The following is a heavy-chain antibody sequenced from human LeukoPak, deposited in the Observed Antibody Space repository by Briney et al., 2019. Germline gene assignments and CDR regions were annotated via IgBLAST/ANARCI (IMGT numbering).Heavy chain of an antibody. CDR1: GFTFSSYG. V-gene: IGHV3-30*18. J-gene: IGHJ4*02. CDR3: AKGIGWQQHLVRLSGYDY. CDR2: ISYDGSNK. D-gene: IGHD6-13*01. Sequence: PGGSLRLSCAASGFTFSSYGMHWVRQAPGKGLEWVAVISYDGSNKYYADSVKGRFTISRDNSKNTLYLQMNSLRAEDTAVYYCAKGIGWQQHLVRLSGYDYWGQGTLVTVSS.